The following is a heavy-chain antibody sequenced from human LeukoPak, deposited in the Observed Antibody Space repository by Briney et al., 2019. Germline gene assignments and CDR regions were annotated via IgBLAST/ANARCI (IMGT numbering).Heavy chain of an antibody. CDR2: INTGETT. Sequence: GGSLRLSCAASGFTFASHAMSWVRQAPGKGLEWVSNINTGETTFYADSVKGRFTISRDFFKNTLFLQMNSLRDEDTAVYYCTRGFFNMWGRGTMVTVS. V-gene: IGHV3-23*01. CDR3: TRGFFNM. CDR1: GFTFASHA. J-gene: IGHJ3*02. D-gene: IGHD3-16*01.